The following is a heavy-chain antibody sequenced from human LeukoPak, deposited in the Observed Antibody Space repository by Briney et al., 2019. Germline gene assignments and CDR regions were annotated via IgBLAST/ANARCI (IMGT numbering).Heavy chain of an antibody. V-gene: IGHV5-51*01. CDR1: GYSFTSYW. CDR2: IYPGDSDT. D-gene: IGHD2-15*01. Sequence: NLGESLKISCKGSGYSFTSYWIGWVRQMPGKGLEWMGIIYPGDSDTRYSPSFQGQVTISADKSISTAYLQWSSLKASDTAMYYCASSTGGYCSGGSCYSLRLDYWGQGTLVTVSS. CDR3: ASSTGGYCSGGSCYSLRLDY. J-gene: IGHJ4*02.